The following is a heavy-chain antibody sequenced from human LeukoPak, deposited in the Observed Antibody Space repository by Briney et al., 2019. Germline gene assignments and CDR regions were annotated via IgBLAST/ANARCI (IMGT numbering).Heavy chain of an antibody. CDR2: IYCSGST. D-gene: IGHD3-16*01. J-gene: IGHJ4*02. Sequence: SQTLSLTCTVSGGSISSGGYYWSWIRQHPGDGLEWIGYIYCSGSTYYNPSLKSRVTISIDTSKNHFSLKLSSVTAADTAVYYCARAGGFFSPFGYWGQGTLVTVSS. CDR3: ARAGGFFSPFGY. V-gene: IGHV4-31*02. CDR1: GGSISSGGYY.